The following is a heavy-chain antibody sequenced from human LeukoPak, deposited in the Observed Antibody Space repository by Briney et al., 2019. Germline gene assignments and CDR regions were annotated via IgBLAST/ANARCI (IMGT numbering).Heavy chain of an antibody. J-gene: IGHJ4*02. V-gene: IGHV3-9*01. D-gene: IGHD3-22*01. Sequence: GGSLRLSCSASGFTFDDYAMHWVRQAPGKGLEWVSGISWNSGSIGYADSVKGRFTISRDNAKNSLYLQMNSLRAEDTALYYCAKGPSNDGYYDSSVYYFDYWGQGTLVTVSS. CDR1: GFTFDDYA. CDR2: ISWNSGSI. CDR3: AKGPSNDGYYDSSVYYFDY.